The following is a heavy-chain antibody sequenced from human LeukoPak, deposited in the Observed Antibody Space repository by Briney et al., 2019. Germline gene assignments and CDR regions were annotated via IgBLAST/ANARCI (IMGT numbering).Heavy chain of an antibody. CDR3: ATGLDYYDSSGYYYHHHHDY. D-gene: IGHD3-22*01. Sequence: ASVKVSCKASGYTFTSYYMHWVRQAPGQGLEWMGIINPSGGSTSYAQKFQGRVTMTRDTPTSTVYMELSSLRSEDTAVYYCATGLDYYDSSGYYYHHHHDYWGQGTLVTVSS. CDR2: INPSGGST. V-gene: IGHV1-46*01. CDR1: GYTFTSYY. J-gene: IGHJ4*02.